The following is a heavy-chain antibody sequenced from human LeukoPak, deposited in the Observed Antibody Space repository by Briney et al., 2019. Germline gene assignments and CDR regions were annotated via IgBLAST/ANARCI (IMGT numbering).Heavy chain of an antibody. CDR3: ARENWNGPSIRYCFDY. CDR2: ISSGSSYI. D-gene: IGHD1-1*01. CDR1: GFTFSCYS. Sequence: GGSLTLSCAASGFTFSCYSMIWVRQAPGKGLEWVSSISSGSSYIYYADPVKGRFTISRDNAKNSLHLRMNSLRAEDTAVYYCARENWNGPSIRYCFDYWGQGTLVTVSS. J-gene: IGHJ4*02. V-gene: IGHV3-21*01.